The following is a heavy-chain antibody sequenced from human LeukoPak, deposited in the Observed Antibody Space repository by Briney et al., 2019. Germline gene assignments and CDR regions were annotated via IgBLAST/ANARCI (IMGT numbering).Heavy chain of an antibody. J-gene: IGHJ4*02. CDR1: GYTFTRYY. Sequence: AASVKVSCKASGYTFTRYYIHWVRQAPGQGLEWMGWINPSSGGTEYAQRFQGKVTMTGDTSISTAYMELSSLRSDDTAVYYCARDRGSSWYVDYWGQGTLVTVSS. CDR3: ARDRGSSWYVDY. CDR2: INPSSGGT. D-gene: IGHD6-13*01. V-gene: IGHV1-2*02.